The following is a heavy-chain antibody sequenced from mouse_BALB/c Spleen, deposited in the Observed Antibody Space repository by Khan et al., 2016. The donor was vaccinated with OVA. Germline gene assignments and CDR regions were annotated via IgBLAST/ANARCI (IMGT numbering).Heavy chain of an antibody. Sequence: DLVKPGASVKLSCKASGYTFTSYWINWIKQRPGQGLEWVGQISPGSGSAYYNEVFKGKATLTIDKSSTTAYIQLSSLSSEDSAVYCCARSNYCARSLYAMDYWGQGTSVTVSS. CDR1: GYTFTSYW. CDR3: ARSNYCARSLYAMDY. V-gene: IGHV1S41*01. J-gene: IGHJ4*01. CDR2: ISPGSGSA. D-gene: IGHD1-1*01.